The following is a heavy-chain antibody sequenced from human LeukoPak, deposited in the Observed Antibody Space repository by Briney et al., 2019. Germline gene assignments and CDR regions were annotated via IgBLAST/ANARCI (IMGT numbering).Heavy chain of an antibody. CDR3: ARRGLSSYYDSSGYFSYYYMDV. J-gene: IGHJ6*03. CDR1: GYTFTGYY. D-gene: IGHD3-22*01. V-gene: IGHV1-2*02. CDR2: INPNSGGT. Sequence: ASVKVSCKASGYTFTGYYMHWVRQAPGQGLEWMGWINPNSGGTNYAQKFQGRVTMTRDTSISTAYMELSRLRSDDTAVYYCARRGLSSYYDSSGYFSYYYMDVWGKGTTVTVSS.